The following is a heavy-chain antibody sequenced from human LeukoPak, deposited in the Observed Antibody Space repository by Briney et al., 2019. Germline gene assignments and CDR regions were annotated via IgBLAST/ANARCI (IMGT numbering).Heavy chain of an antibody. J-gene: IGHJ4*02. CDR2: IYSGGNT. D-gene: IGHD6-13*01. Sequence: GGSLRLSCAASGFTLSSNYMSWVRQAPGKGLEWVSLIYSGGNTYYADSVKGRFTISRDNSKNTLYLQMNSLRAEDTAVYYCARRGSSNWLFDYWGQGTLVTVSS. V-gene: IGHV3-53*01. CDR1: GFTLSSNY. CDR3: ARRGSSNWLFDY.